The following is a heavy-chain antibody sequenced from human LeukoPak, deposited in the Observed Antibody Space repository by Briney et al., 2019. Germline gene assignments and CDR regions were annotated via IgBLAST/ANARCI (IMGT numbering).Heavy chain of an antibody. V-gene: IGHV4-39*07. J-gene: IGHJ4*02. CDR3: ARDWGGLDY. Sequence: SETLSLTCTVSGGSISSRTYYWGWIRQPPGKGLEWIGSIYYSGSTYYNPSLKSRVTMSVDTSKNQFSLKLSSVTAADTAVYYCARDWGGLDYWGQGTLVTVSS. CDR2: IYYSGST. CDR1: GGSISSRTYY. D-gene: IGHD3-16*01.